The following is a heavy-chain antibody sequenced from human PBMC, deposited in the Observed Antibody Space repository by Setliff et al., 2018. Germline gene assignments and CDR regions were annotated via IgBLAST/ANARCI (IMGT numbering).Heavy chain of an antibody. J-gene: IGHJ4*02. CDR2: SDHGGNT. CDR1: GESFSNNY. Sequence: PSETLSLTCSVYGESFSNNYWSWIRQSPGKGLEWIGESDHGGNTTIHPSLKGRVTISADTSTNHFSLKLTSVTAADTAVYYCARDNTIVGATDYWGQGALVTVSS. D-gene: IGHD1-26*01. V-gene: IGHV4-34*01. CDR3: ARDNTIVGATDY.